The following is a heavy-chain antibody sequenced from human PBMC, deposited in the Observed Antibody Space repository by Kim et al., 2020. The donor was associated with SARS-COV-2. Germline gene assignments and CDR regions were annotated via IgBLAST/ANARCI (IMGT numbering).Heavy chain of an antibody. CDR3: ARDREGDWTFDY. J-gene: IGHJ4*02. V-gene: IGHV1-46*01. Sequence: ASVKVSCKASGYTFTSNHMHWVRQAPGQGLEWMGMITPSGGSTNYAQKFQGSVTMTRDTSMSTVYMELSSLRSEDTAVYYCARDREGDWTFDYWGQGTLVTVSS. CDR2: ITPSGGST. CDR1: GYTFTSNH. D-gene: IGHD2-21*02.